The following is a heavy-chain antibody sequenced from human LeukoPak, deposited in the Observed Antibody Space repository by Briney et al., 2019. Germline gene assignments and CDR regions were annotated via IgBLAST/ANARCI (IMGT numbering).Heavy chain of an antibody. V-gene: IGHV3-7*01. D-gene: IGHD3-3*01. CDR2: IEVDGSEK. Sequence: GGSLRLSCAASGFTFSSYSMNWVRQAPGKGLEWVANIEVDGSEKNFVDSVKGRFAISRDNAKNSLYLQMNSLRAEDTAVYYCARGSRYYRYWGQGTLVTVSS. CDR3: ARGSRYYRY. CDR1: GFTFSSYS. J-gene: IGHJ4*02.